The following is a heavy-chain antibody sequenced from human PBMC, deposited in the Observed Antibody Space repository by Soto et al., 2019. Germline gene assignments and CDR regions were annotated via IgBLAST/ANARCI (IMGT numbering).Heavy chain of an antibody. V-gene: IGHV3-7*01. J-gene: IGHJ4*02. CDR3: ARDQRYSRPFEY. CDR2: VSSNGGDK. Sequence: EVQLEESGGGLVKPGGSLRLSCAASGFSFSSYWMSWVRQAPGKGPEWVAIVSSNGGDKTYADSVKGRFTISRDNAENSLFLQMNSLRADDTALYYCARDQRYSRPFEYWGQGALVTVSS. CDR1: GFSFSSYW. D-gene: IGHD4-4*01.